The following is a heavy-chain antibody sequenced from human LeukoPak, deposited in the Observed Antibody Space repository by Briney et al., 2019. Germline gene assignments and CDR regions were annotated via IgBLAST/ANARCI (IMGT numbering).Heavy chain of an antibody. CDR3: ARGGPWYSSGSFDP. J-gene: IGHJ5*02. Sequence: SETLSLTCTVSGGAINTFYWSWIRQPAGKGLEWIGRIYSSGITNYNPSLKSRVTLSVDRSKNQFSLKLSSVTAADTALYYCARGGPWYSSGSFDPWGQGTLVTVSS. V-gene: IGHV4-4*07. CDR2: IYSSGIT. D-gene: IGHD6-25*01. CDR1: GGAINTFY.